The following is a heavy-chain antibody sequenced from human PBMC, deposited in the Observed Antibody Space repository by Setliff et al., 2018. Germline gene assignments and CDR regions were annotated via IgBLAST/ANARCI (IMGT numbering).Heavy chain of an antibody. Sequence: PSETLSLTCTVSGGSISSYYWSWIRQSAERGLEWIGQIFSRGSMNYRPSLSSRVTISADSSKNQFSLQLVSVTASDTAVYYCARGDSSGNNYPVLDYWGQGILVTVSS. CDR2: IFSRGSM. V-gene: IGHV4-4*07. CDR1: GGSISSYY. D-gene: IGHD1-26*01. CDR3: ARGDSSGNNYPVLDY. J-gene: IGHJ4*02.